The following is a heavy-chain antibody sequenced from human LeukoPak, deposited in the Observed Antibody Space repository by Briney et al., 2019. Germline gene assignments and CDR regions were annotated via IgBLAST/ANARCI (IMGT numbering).Heavy chain of an antibody. V-gene: IGHV3-48*03. Sequence: GGSLRLSCAASGFTFSSYEMNWVRQAPGKGLEWVSYISSSGSTIYYADSVKGRFTISRDNAKNSLYLQMNSLRAEDTAVYYCARGGYDILTGYPGGPYYFDYWGQGTLVTVSS. CDR1: GFTFSSYE. J-gene: IGHJ4*02. CDR3: ARGGYDILTGYPGGPYYFDY. D-gene: IGHD3-9*01. CDR2: ISSSGSTI.